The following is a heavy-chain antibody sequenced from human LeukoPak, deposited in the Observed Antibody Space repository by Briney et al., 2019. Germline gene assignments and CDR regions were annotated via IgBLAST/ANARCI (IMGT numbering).Heavy chain of an antibody. Sequence: GGSLRLSCAASGFTFSSYSMNWVRQAPGKGLEWVSCISSTSNYIFYADSVRGRFTISRDNAKNSLYLQMDSLRAEDTAVYYCVRGGIITSYAFEIWGQGAMVTVSS. J-gene: IGHJ3*02. V-gene: IGHV3-21*01. CDR2: ISSTSNYI. CDR3: VRGGIITSYAFEI. D-gene: IGHD1-26*01. CDR1: GFTFSSYS.